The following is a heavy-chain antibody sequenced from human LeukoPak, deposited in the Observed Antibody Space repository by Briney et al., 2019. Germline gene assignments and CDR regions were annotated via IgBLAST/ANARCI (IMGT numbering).Heavy chain of an antibody. D-gene: IGHD3-9*01. CDR3: AKDATASPYFHWFDN. Sequence: PGGSLRLSCAASGFTFSSYAMNWVRQAPGKGLEWVAGTSSGDRTFHAESVKGRFTISRDKSKDTLDLQMNSLRAEDTAVYYCAKDATASPYFHWFDNWGQGTQVIVSS. CDR2: TSSGDRT. J-gene: IGHJ4*02. CDR1: GFTFSSYA. V-gene: IGHV3-23*01.